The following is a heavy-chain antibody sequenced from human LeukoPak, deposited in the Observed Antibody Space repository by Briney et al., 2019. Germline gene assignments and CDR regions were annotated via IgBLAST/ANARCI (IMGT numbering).Heavy chain of an antibody. V-gene: IGHV3-48*02. Sequence: GGSLRLSCAAPGFTFSTYSMNWLRQAPGKGLEWVSYISSSSDTIYYADSVKGRFTISRDNAKNSLYLQMNSLRDQDTAVYYCARYLRSGWYYFDFWGQGTLVTVSS. J-gene: IGHJ4*02. D-gene: IGHD6-19*01. CDR3: ARYLRSGWYYFDF. CDR1: GFTFSTYS. CDR2: ISSSSDTI.